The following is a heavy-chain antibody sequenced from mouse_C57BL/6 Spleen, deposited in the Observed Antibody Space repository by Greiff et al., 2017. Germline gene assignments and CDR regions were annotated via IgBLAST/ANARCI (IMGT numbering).Heavy chain of an antibody. V-gene: IGHV5-17*01. CDR2: ISSGSSTI. CDR3: AREGHYYGVVYYFDY. Sequence: EVQLVESGGGLVKPGGSLKLSCAASGFTFSDYGMHWVRQAPEKGLEWVAYISSGSSTIYYADTVKGRFTISRDNAKNTLFLQMTSLRSEDTAMYYCAREGHYYGVVYYFDYWGQGTTLTVSS. D-gene: IGHD1-2*01. CDR1: GFTFSDYG. J-gene: IGHJ2*01.